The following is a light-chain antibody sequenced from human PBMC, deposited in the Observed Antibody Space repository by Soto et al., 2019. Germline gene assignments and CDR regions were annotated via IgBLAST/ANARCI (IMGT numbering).Light chain of an antibody. V-gene: IGLV2-8*01. CDR2: EVT. CDR3: SSYADRNSLV. CDR1: SSDIGAYNY. J-gene: IGLJ2*01. Sequence: QSVLTQPPSASGSPGQSVTISCTGTSSDIGAYNYVSWYQQYPGKAPKLIIYEVTKRPSGVPDRFSGSKSGNTASLTVSGLQAEDEADYYCSSYADRNSLVFGGGTKLTVL.